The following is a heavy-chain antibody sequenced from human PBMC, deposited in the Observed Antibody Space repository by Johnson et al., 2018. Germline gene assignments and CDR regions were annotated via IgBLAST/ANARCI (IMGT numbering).Heavy chain of an antibody. CDR1: GFTFSTYA. Sequence: EQLVESGGGLVQPGGSLRLSCAASGFTFSTYAMSWVRQAPEKGLEWVSDISGTGVSGSGGSAYYADSVKGRFTISRDNSKNTLYLQMNTLRAEDTAVYYCAREMGVYGSGSHYAFDIWGQGTMVIVSS. CDR3: AREMGVYGSGSHYAFDI. J-gene: IGHJ3*02. V-gene: IGHV3-23*04. D-gene: IGHD3-10*01. CDR2: ISGTGVSGSGGSA.